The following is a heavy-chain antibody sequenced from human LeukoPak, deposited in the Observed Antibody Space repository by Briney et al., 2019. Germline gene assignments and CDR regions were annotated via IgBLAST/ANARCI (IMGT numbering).Heavy chain of an antibody. D-gene: IGHD6-13*01. CDR3: ARDSQYSSSWYAGFDP. V-gene: IGHV1-69*13. CDR1: GGTFSSYA. Sequence: ASVKVSCKASGGTFSSYAISWVRQAPGQGLEWMGGIIPIFGTANYAQKFQGRVTITADESTSTAYMELSSLRSEDTAVYYCARDSQYSSSWYAGFDPWGQGTLVTVSS. CDR2: IIPIFGTA. J-gene: IGHJ5*02.